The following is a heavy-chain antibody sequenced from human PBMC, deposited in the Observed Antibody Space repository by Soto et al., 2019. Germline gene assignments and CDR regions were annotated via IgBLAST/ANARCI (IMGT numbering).Heavy chain of an antibody. CDR1: GGTFSSYA. CDR3: ARPFSSIVGAPFDY. CDR2: IIPIFGTA. D-gene: IGHD1-26*01. V-gene: IGHV1-69*06. J-gene: IGHJ4*02. Sequence: ASVKVSCKASGGTFSSYAISWVRQAPGQGLEWMGGIIPIFGTANYAQKFQGRVTITADKSTSTAYMELSSLRSEDTAVYYCARPFSSIVGAPFDYWGQGTLVTVSS.